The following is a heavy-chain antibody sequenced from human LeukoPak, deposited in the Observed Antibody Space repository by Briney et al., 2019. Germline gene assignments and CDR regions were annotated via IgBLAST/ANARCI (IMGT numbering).Heavy chain of an antibody. Sequence: PGGSLRLSCAASGFIFSNYWMHWVRQAPGKGLVWVSRLNSDGITTIYADSVKGRFTISRDNAKNTLYLQMNSLTGEDTAVYYCARGSGFSVLDYWGQGTLVTVSS. CDR3: ARGSGFSVLDY. J-gene: IGHJ4*02. CDR2: LNSDGITT. CDR1: GFIFSNYW. V-gene: IGHV3-74*01. D-gene: IGHD3-3*01.